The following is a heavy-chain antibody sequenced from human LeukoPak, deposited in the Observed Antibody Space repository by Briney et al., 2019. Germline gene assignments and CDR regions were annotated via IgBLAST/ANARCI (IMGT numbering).Heavy chain of an antibody. CDR1: GFTFSSYG. D-gene: IGHD6-13*01. Sequence: PGGSLRLSCAASGFTFSSYGMHWVRQAPGKGLEWVAVISYDGSNKYYADSVKGRFTISRDNSKNTLYLQMNSLRAEDTAVYYCASSQAGTAAGIVYGMDVWGQGTTVTVSS. CDR2: ISYDGSNK. V-gene: IGHV3-30*03. J-gene: IGHJ6*02. CDR3: ASSQAGTAAGIVYGMDV.